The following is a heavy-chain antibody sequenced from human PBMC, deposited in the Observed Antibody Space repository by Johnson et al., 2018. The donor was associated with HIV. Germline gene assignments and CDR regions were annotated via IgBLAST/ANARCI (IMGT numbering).Heavy chain of an antibody. J-gene: IGHJ3*02. Sequence: QEKLVESGGDLVKPGRSLRLSCAASGFTFSSYGMHWVRQAPGKGLEWVAVIWYDGTNKYYAEYVKGRFTISRDNSKNTLYLQLNGLRAEDTALYYCAKAVAGGCDAFDIWGQGTMVTVSS. CDR2: IWYDGTNK. CDR1: GFTFSSYG. V-gene: IGHV3-33*06. D-gene: IGHD6-13*01. CDR3: AKAVAGGCDAFDI.